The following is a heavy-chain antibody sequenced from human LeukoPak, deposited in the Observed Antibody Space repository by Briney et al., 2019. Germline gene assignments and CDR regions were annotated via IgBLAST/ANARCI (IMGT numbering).Heavy chain of an antibody. V-gene: IGHV1-46*01. CDR3: ARAGRGYSYGYTLSELPYYFDY. CDR2: INPSGGST. Sequence: ASVKVSFKASGYTFTSYYMHWVRQAPGQGLEWMGLINPSGGSTSYAQKVQGRVTMTRDMSTTTVYMELSSLRSEDTAVYYCARAGRGYSYGYTLSELPYYFDYWGQGTLVTVSS. J-gene: IGHJ4*02. CDR1: GYTFTSYY. D-gene: IGHD5-18*01.